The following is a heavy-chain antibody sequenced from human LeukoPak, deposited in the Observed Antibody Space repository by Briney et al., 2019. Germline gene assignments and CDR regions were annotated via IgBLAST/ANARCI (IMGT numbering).Heavy chain of an antibody. Sequence: GGSLRLSCAASGFTFSSYAMNWVRQAPGKGLEWVSAISGSGASTYYADSVKGRFTISRDNSKNTLYLQMNSLRAEDTAVYYCAKDLAGYDYVWGSYRPTYYFDYWGQGTLVTVSS. J-gene: IGHJ4*02. CDR1: GFTFSSYA. D-gene: IGHD3-16*02. CDR2: ISGSGAST. CDR3: AKDLAGYDYVWGSYRPTYYFDY. V-gene: IGHV3-23*01.